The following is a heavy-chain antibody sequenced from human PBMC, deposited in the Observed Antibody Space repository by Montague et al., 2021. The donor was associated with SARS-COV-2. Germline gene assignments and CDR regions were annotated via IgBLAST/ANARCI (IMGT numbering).Heavy chain of an antibody. D-gene: IGHD4-17*01. V-gene: IGHV4-39*01. J-gene: IGHJ5*02. Sequence: SETLSLTCTVSGDSTSCPNCYWGWIRQAPGKGLDWIGTIYNSGTTYYNPSLKSRLTISIDTSKNQFSLKLTSVTAADKAVYYCARHRNYGDHSLDNWFHPRGQGTLVTVSS. CDR1: GDSTSCPNCY. CDR3: ARHRNYGDHSLDNWFHP. CDR2: IYNSGTT.